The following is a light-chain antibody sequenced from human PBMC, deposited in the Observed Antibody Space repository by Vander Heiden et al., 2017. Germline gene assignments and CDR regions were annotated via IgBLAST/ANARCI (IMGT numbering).Light chain of an antibody. J-gene: IGKJ2*01. CDR3: QLYKNWPLST. Sequence: EIVMTQSPATLSVSPGERATLSCRASQSVSSTLAWYQQKPAQAPRLLIYGASTRATGIPARFSGSGSGTEFTLTISSLQSEDFAVYYCQLYKNWPLSTFGQGTKMEIK. CDR1: QSVSST. CDR2: GAS. V-gene: IGKV3-15*01.